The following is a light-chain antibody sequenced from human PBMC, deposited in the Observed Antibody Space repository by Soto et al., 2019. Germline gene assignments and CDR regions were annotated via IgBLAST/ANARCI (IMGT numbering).Light chain of an antibody. Sequence: AIQMTQSPSSLSASVGDRVTITCRASQGIRNDLGWYQQKPGKAPKLLIYSASSLQSGVPSRFSGSGSGTDFTLTISSLQPEDFANYYCLQDYNYPRTFGQGTKVEIK. J-gene: IGKJ1*01. CDR2: SAS. V-gene: IGKV1-6*01. CDR1: QGIRND. CDR3: LQDYNYPRT.